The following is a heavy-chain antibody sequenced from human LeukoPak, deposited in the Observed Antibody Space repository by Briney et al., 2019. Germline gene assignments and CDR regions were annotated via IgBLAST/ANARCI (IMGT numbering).Heavy chain of an antibody. CDR1: GGSITGYY. J-gene: IGHJ5*02. CDR2: VYDTGNT. Sequence: SETLSLTCTVSGGSITGYYWAWIRQPPGKGLEWIGYVYDTGNTNYKSSLKSRVTISIDTSEEQFSLKLTSVTAADTAVYYCARGGSTGTNLNWVDPWGQGTLVTVSS. D-gene: IGHD1-1*01. V-gene: IGHV4-59*01. CDR3: ARGGSTGTNLNWVDP.